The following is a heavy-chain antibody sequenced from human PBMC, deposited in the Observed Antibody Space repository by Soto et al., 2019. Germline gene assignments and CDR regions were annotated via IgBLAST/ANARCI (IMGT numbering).Heavy chain of an antibody. J-gene: IGHJ1*01. V-gene: IGHV3-23*01. CDR3: AKDSPVGVPLMRDFHD. CDR2: ISGSGGST. CDR1: GFPFSSYG. D-gene: IGHD2-8*01. Sequence: QPWGSLSLSCAASGFPFSSYGMSWVRQAPGKGLEWVSVISGSGGSTYYADSVKGRFTLSRYNSKNTVYLQMNSLRAEDTAVYYCAKDSPVGVPLMRDFHDWGQGTLVTVSS.